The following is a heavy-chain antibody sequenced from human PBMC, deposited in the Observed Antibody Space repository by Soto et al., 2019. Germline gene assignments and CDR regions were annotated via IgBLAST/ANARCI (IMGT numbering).Heavy chain of an antibody. Sequence: XSVKVSCKASGYTFISYAIDWVRQAPGQRLEWMGWINAGNGNTKYSQKFQGRVTITRDTSASTAYMELSSLRSEDTAVYYCARGTTMVRGVLYYYYYYGMDVWGQGTTVTVSS. CDR2: INAGNGNT. J-gene: IGHJ6*02. D-gene: IGHD3-10*01. CDR1: GYTFISYA. V-gene: IGHV1-3*01. CDR3: ARGTTMVRGVLYYYYYYGMDV.